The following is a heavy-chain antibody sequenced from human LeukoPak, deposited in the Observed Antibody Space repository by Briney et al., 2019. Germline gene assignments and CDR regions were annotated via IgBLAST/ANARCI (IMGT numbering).Heavy chain of an antibody. CDR3: ARGKRWSGYYDAKGYFDY. D-gene: IGHD4/OR15-4a*01. J-gene: IGHJ4*02. V-gene: IGHV4-34*01. Sequence: PSETLPLTCAVYGGSFSGYYWSWIRQPPGKGLEWIGEINHSGSTNYNPSLKSRVTISVDTSKNQFSLKLSSVTAADTAVYYCARGKRWSGYYDAKGYFDYWGQGTLVTVSS. CDR1: GGSFSGYY. CDR2: INHSGST.